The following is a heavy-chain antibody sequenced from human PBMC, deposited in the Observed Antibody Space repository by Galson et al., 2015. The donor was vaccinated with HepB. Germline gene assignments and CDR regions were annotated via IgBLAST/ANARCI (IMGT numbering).Heavy chain of an antibody. CDR2: IYHSGST. V-gene: IGHV4-38-2*02. CDR3: ARQPPDY. CDR1: GYSISSGYY. J-gene: IGHJ4*02. Sequence: TCTVSGYSISSGYYWGWIRQPPGKGLDWIGSIYHSGSTYHNPSLKGRVTISVDTSKNQFSLKVSSVTAADTAIYYCARQPPDYWGQGTLVTVSS.